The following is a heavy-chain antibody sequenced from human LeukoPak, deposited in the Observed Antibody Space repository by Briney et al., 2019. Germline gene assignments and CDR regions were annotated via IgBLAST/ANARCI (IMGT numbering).Heavy chain of an antibody. V-gene: IGHV4-4*07. CDR3: ARGYYDSSGYYRYGNWFDP. Sequence: SETLSLTCTVSGGSISSYYWSWIRQPAGKGLEWIGRIYTSGSTNYNPSLKSRVTISVDKSKNQFSLKLSSVTAAVTAVYYCARGYYDSSGYYRYGNWFDPWGQGTLVTVSS. CDR2: IYTSGST. J-gene: IGHJ5*02. CDR1: GGSISSYY. D-gene: IGHD3-22*01.